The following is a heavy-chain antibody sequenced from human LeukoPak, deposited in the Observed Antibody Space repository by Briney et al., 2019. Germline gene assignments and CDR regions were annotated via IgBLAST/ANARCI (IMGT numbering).Heavy chain of an antibody. J-gene: IGHJ4*02. CDR3: ARQQLWLDY. V-gene: IGHV3-11*01. Sequence: GGPLRLSCAASGITFSDYYMNWIRQATGKGLEWVSYISSSGSTINYADSVKGRFTISRDNAKNSLFLQMDSLRAEDTAVYYCARQQLWLDYWGQGTLVTVSS. CDR2: ISSSGSTI. CDR1: GITFSDYY. D-gene: IGHD5-18*01.